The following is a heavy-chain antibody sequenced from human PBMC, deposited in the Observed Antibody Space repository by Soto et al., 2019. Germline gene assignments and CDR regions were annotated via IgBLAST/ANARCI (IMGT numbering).Heavy chain of an antibody. CDR2: IYYSVST. J-gene: IGHJ5*02. Sequence: PXATLSLTCTVSGGSISSYYWSWIRQPPGKGLEWIGYIYYSVSTNYNPSLKSRVTISVDTSKNQFSLKLSSVTAADTAVYYCARGPRQYWFDPWGQGTLVTVSS. V-gene: IGHV4-59*01. CDR1: GGSISSYY. CDR3: ARGPRQYWFDP.